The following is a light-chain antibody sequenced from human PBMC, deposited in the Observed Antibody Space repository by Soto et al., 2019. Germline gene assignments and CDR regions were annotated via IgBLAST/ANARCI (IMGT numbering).Light chain of an antibody. CDR1: QSVSRSY. V-gene: IGKV3-20*01. CDR2: GAS. J-gene: IGKJ1*01. Sequence: EIVLTHSPGTLSLSPGERATLSCRASQSVSRSYLAWYQQKPGQAPRLLIYGASSRATGIPDRFSGSGSGTDFTLTISRLEPEDFAVYYCQQYGSSPPWTFGQGTKVEIK. CDR3: QQYGSSPPWT.